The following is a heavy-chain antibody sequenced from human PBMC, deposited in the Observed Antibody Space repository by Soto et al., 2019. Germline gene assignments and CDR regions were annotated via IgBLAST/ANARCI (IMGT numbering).Heavy chain of an antibody. V-gene: IGHV4-39*01. CDR3: AGLYRITIIVVVTKPDY. CDR1: GGSISSSSYY. J-gene: IGHJ4*02. D-gene: IGHD3-22*01. Sequence: SETLSLSCTVSGGSISSSSYYWGWIRQPPGRGLGWIGSIYYSGSTYYNPSLKSRVTISVDTSKNQFSLKLSSVTAADTAVYYCAGLYRITIIVVVTKPDYWGQRTLVTVSS. CDR2: IYYSGST.